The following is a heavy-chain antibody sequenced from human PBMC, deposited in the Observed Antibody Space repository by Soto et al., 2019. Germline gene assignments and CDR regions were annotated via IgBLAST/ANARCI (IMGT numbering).Heavy chain of an antibody. CDR3: ARLMVRVPNTPDQKSAWFDP. J-gene: IGHJ5*02. CDR1: GYSFTSYW. V-gene: IGHV5-51*01. CDR2: IYPGDSDT. Sequence: PGESLKISCKGSGYSFTSYWIGWVRQMPGKGLEWMGIIYPGDSDTRYSPSFQGQVTISADKSISTAYLQWSSLKASDTAMYYCARLMVRVPNTPDQKSAWFDPWGQGTLVTVSS. D-gene: IGHD3-10*01.